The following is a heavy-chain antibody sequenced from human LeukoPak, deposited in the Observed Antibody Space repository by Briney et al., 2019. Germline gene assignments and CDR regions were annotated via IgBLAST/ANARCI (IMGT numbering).Heavy chain of an antibody. D-gene: IGHD3-3*01. CDR1: GFTFDDYA. Sequence: GGSLRLSCAASGFTFDDYAMHWVRQAPGKGLEWVSGISWNSGSIGYADSVKGRFTISRDNAKNTLYLQMNSLRAEDTAVYYCARDLNYDFWSGSLSFDYWGQGTLVTVSS. J-gene: IGHJ4*02. CDR2: ISWNSGSI. V-gene: IGHV3-9*01. CDR3: ARDLNYDFWSGSLSFDY.